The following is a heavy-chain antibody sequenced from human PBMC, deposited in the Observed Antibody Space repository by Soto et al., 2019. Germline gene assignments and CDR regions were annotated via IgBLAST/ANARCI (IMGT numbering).Heavy chain of an antibody. CDR1: GFTFSSYA. Sequence: EVQLLESGGGLIQPGGSLRLSCAASGFTFSSYAMSWVRQAPGKGLEWVSAISGSGGSTYYAQYVKGRFTISRDNSKNTLYLQMNSMRAEDTAVYYCAKDRADLSYYDSSCYDAFDIWGQGTMVTVSS. V-gene: IGHV3-23*01. D-gene: IGHD3-22*01. CDR2: ISGSGGST. CDR3: AKDRADLSYYDSSCYDAFDI. J-gene: IGHJ3*02.